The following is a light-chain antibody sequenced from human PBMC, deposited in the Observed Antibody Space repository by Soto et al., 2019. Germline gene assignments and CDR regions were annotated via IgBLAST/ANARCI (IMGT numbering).Light chain of an antibody. J-gene: IGLJ1*01. V-gene: IGLV2-23*02. CDR2: EVS. CDR1: SSDVGSYNL. CDR3: CSYAGSSTFHV. Sequence: QPALTQPASVSGSPGQSITISCTGTSSDVGSYNLVSWYQQHPGKAPKLMIYEVSKRPSGVSNRFSGSKSGNTASLTISGPQAEDEADYYCCSYAGSSTFHVFGTGTRPPS.